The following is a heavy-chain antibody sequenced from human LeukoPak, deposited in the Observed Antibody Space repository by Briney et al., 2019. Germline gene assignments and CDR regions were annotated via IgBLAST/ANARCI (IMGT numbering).Heavy chain of an antibody. D-gene: IGHD2-21*02. CDR1: GGTFSSYA. CDR2: IIPILGIP. J-gene: IGHJ2*01. CDR3: AAEAIVVVTARDYWYFDL. Sequence: SVKVSCKASGGTFSSYAISWVRQAPGQGLEWMGRIIPILGIPNYAQKFQGRVTITADKSTTTAYMELSSLRSEDTAVYYCAAEAIVVVTARDYWYFDLWGRGTLVTVSS. V-gene: IGHV1-69*04.